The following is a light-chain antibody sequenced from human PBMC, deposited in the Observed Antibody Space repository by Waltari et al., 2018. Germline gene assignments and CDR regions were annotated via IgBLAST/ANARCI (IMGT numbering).Light chain of an antibody. CDR2: DNY. CDR3: ATWDNSLTAVV. Sequence: QSVLTQPPSVSAPPGQKVTISCSGSSSNIGTYLVSWYHQLPGATPKLLIYDNYTRPSGIPDRVSASPSGTSATLDITWLQIGDEADYYCATWDNSLTAVVFGGGTKVTVL. J-gene: IGLJ2*01. V-gene: IGLV1-51*01. CDR1: SSNIGTYL.